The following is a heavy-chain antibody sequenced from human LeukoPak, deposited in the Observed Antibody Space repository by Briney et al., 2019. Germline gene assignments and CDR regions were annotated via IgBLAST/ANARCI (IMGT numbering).Heavy chain of an antibody. CDR1: GYSFTSYW. CDR3: ARQKLIGYEFFDL. J-gene: IGHJ4*02. V-gene: IGHV5-51*01. D-gene: IGHD5-12*01. Sequence: SGESLKISCKGSGYSFTSYWIGWVRQLPGKGLEWMGIIYPGDSDTRYSPSFQGQVTISADKSISTAYLQWSSLKASDTAMYYCARQKLIGYEFFDLWGQGTLVTVSS. CDR2: IYPGDSDT.